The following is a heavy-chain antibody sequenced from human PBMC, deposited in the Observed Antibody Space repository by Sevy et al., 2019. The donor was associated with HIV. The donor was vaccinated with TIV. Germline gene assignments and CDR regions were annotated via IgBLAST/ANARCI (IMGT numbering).Heavy chain of an antibody. CDR1: GFTISDFY. J-gene: IGHJ4*02. D-gene: IGHD2-21*01. V-gene: IGHV3-11*01. Sequence: GGSLRLSCAASGFTISDFYMSWIRQAPGKGLEWVSYISDSGHIKHYEDSVKGRFHSSRDNDHNTVHLQMNSLAAEDSANYYCVGGGDHIHDFDYWGRGTLVTVSS. CDR2: ISDSGHIK. CDR3: VGGGDHIHDFDY.